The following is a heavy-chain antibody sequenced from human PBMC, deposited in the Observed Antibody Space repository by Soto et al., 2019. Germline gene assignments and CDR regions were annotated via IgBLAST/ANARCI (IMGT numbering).Heavy chain of an antibody. D-gene: IGHD4-17*01. CDR3: VSQGIDYLQGRVGV. CDR2: VYYTGDT. CDR1: SGPDRSQN. V-gene: IGHV4-59*08. Sequence: QVQLQQSGPRLVKPSETLSLTCTVSSGPDRSQNWGWIRQPPGRGLEWIGYVYYTGDTAYNPSLRSRASISAYTSTNDISLTLISVAAAATAVYYCVSQGIDYLQGRVGVWGQGTTVSVSS. J-gene: IGHJ6*02.